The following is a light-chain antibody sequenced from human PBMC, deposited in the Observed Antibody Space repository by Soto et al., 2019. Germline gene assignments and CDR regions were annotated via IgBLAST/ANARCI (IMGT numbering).Light chain of an antibody. CDR3: QSYDSSLSGYVL. J-gene: IGLJ2*01. CDR1: RSNIGAGYD. CDR2: GNN. Sequence: QSVLTQPPSVSGAPGQRVTISCTGSRSNIGAGYDVHWYQNLPGTAPKLLISGNNNRPSGVPERFSGSKSDTSASLAITGLQAEDEADYYCQSYDSSLSGYVLFGGGTKLTVL. V-gene: IGLV1-40*01.